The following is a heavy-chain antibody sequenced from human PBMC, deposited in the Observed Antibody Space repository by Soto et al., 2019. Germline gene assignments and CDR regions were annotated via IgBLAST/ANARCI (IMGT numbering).Heavy chain of an antibody. V-gene: IGHV1-3*01. CDR2: ITPFNGNT. J-gene: IGHJ4*02. D-gene: IGHD3-22*01. Sequence: ASVKVSCKASGYTFTSYAMHWVRQAPGQRLEWMGWITPFNGNTKYAQKFQDRATFTGDTSLNTAYMELSSLRSDDTAMFYCASGRYDASGYFDYWGQGTLVTVSS. CDR3: ASGRYDASGYFDY. CDR1: GYTFTSYA.